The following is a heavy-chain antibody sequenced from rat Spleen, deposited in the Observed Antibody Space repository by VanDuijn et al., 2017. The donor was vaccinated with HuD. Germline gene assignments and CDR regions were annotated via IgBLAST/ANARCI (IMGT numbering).Heavy chain of an antibody. Sequence: EVQLVESGGGLVQPGRSMKLSCAASGFTFNKYWMTWIRQAPGKGLEWVASITDTGGNIYCPDSVKGRITISSDNAKNTQYLQMDSLRSEDTATYYCARHALTADYFDYWGQGVMVTVSS. D-gene: IGHD1-11*01. V-gene: IGHV5-31*01. CDR1: GFTFNKYW. J-gene: IGHJ2*01. CDR3: ARHALTADYFDY. CDR2: ITDTGGNI.